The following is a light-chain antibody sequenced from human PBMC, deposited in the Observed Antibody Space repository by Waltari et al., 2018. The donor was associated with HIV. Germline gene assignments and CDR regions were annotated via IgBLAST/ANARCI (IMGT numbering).Light chain of an antibody. V-gene: IGLV1-40*01. CDR2: GNS. CDR3: QSYDSSHWV. Sequence: GAPGQRVSISCTGSSSNIGAGYDVHWYQQLPGTAPKLLIYGNSNRPSGVPDRFSGSKSGTSASLAITGLQVEDEADYYCQSYDSSHWVFGGGTKLTVL. CDR1: SSNIGAGYD. J-gene: IGLJ3*02.